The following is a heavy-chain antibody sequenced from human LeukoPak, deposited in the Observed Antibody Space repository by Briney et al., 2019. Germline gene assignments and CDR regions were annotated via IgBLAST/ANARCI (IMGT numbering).Heavy chain of an antibody. Sequence: GGSLRLSCAASGFTFSNSAMNWVRQAPGKGLEWVSPISGSGGSTYYADSVKGRFTISRDNSKNTLYLQMNSLRAEDTAVYYCAKDRVAVAGFTGMDVWGQGTTVTVSS. J-gene: IGHJ6*02. D-gene: IGHD6-19*01. CDR1: GFTFSNSA. CDR3: AKDRVAVAGFTGMDV. CDR2: ISGSGGST. V-gene: IGHV3-23*01.